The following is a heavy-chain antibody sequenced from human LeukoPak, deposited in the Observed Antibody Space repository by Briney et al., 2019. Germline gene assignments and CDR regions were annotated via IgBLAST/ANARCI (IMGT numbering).Heavy chain of an antibody. D-gene: IGHD3-3*01. J-gene: IGHJ4*02. CDR1: GYTFTGYY. Sequence: ASVKVSCKASGYTFTGYYMHWVRQAPGQGLEWMGWINPNSGGTNYAQKFQGRVTMTRDTSISTAYMELSRLRSDDTALYYCARGRFLEWLLLRGFDYWGQGTLVTVSS. V-gene: IGHV1-2*02. CDR3: ARGRFLEWLLLRGFDY. CDR2: INPNSGGT.